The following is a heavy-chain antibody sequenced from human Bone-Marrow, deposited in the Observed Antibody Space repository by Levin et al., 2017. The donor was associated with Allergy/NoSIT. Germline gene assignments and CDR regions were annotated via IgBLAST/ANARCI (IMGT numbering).Heavy chain of an antibody. CDR3: ATGSPGASDGDYYHF. D-gene: IGHD4-17*01. V-gene: IGHV3-74*01. CDR1: GFTFSIYW. CDR2: VNPDGTTT. Sequence: GGSLRLSCAASGFTFSIYWMHWVRRAPGKGLMWVSRVNPDGTTTHYADFVRGRFTVSRDNAKNTLYLQMSSLRGDDTAVYYGATGSPGASDGDYYHFWGQGTLVTVSS. J-gene: IGHJ4*02.